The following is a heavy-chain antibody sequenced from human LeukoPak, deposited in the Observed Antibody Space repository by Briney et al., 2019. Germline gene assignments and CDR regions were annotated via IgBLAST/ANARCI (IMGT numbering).Heavy chain of an antibody. CDR3: ARGVPYGPSYEFFDY. CDR1: GGSITNYY. CDR2: IYYSGST. V-gene: IGHV4-59*01. D-gene: IGHD3-10*01. Sequence: SETLSLTCTVSGGSITNYYWSWIRQPPGKGLECIGYIYYSGSTNYNPSLKSRVTISLHTSKDQFSLKLNSVTAADTAVYYCARGVPYGPSYEFFDYWGQGTLVTVSS. J-gene: IGHJ4*02.